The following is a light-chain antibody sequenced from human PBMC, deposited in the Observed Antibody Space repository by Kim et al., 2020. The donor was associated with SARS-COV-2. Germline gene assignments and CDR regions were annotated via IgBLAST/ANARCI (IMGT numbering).Light chain of an antibody. CDR1: KLGDKY. J-gene: IGLJ3*02. Sequence: SSELTQPPSVSVSPGQTATITCSGDKLGDKYACWYQQKPGQSPVLVIYQDNKRPSGIPERFSGSNSGTTATLTISGTQAMDEADYYCQAWDSSTGVFGGGTQLTVL. CDR2: QDN. V-gene: IGLV3-1*01. CDR3: QAWDSSTGV.